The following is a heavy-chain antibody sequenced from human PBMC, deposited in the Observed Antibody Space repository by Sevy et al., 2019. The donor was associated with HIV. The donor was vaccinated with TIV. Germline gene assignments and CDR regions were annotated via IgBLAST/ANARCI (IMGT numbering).Heavy chain of an antibody. J-gene: IGHJ3*02. D-gene: IGHD3-3*01. V-gene: IGHV1-24*01. Sequence: ASVKVSCKVSGYTLSELSIHWVRQAPGKGPEWMGGFAPEDGEISYARKFQGRVTMTGDTSPDTAYMDLSSLRSDDTAVYYCAADSRPLYYDFWSGTTAFDIWGQGTMVTVSS. CDR2: FAPEDGEI. CDR1: GYTLSELS. CDR3: AADSRPLYYDFWSGTTAFDI.